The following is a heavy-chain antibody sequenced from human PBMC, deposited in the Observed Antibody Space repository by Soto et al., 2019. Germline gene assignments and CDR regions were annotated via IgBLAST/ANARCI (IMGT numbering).Heavy chain of an antibody. J-gene: IGHJ3*02. CDR3: ARLQYTVVTALDI. V-gene: IGHV4-59*11. D-gene: IGHD2-15*01. CDR1: CVSIGSHF. Sequence: KPSETLSLTCSVSCVSIGSHFWSWIRQAPGKGPELVGYIYHTVNTKYNPALKSRVTISMDTSKNQLSLQLSSVTAADTAVYYCARLQYTVVTALDIWGQGTMVTVSS. CDR2: IYHTVNT.